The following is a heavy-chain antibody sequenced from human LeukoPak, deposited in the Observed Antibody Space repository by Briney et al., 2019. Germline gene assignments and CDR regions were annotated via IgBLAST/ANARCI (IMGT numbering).Heavy chain of an antibody. D-gene: IGHD1-26*01. CDR1: GYSFTSFG. CDR2: ISAYNGNT. V-gene: IGHV1-18*01. CDR3: ARDRAHSILQFDY. Sequence: GESLKISCKGSGYSFTSFGISWVRQAPGQGLEWMGWISAYNGNTNYAQKLQGRVTMTTDTSTSTAYMELRSLRSDDTAVYYCARDRAHSILQFDYWGQGTLVTVSS. J-gene: IGHJ4*02.